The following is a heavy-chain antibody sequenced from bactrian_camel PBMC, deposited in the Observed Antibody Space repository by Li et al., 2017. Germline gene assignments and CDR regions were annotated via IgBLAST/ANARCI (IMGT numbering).Heavy chain of an antibody. CDR2: ANRRGSP. D-gene: IGHD6*01. CDR3: AADAHMRLGDKVVTGNSFGY. CDR1: ADIFSLCG. J-gene: IGHJ6*01. V-gene: IGHV3S53*01. Sequence: HVQLVESGGGSVQAGGTLTLSCTASADIFSLCGMAWYRQPPGKEREWVSIANRRGSPSYSDSVKGRFTVSRDDAQNTLYLQMNSLKPEDTAMYYCAADAHMRLGDKVVTGNSFGYWGQGTQVTVS.